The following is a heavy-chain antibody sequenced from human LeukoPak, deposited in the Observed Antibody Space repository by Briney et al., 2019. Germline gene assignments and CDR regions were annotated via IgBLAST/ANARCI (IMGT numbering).Heavy chain of an antibody. CDR2: IYHGGST. V-gene: IGHV4-38-2*02. D-gene: IGHD3-22*01. CDR1: GYSISTLAN. CDR3: AREKALIDHYDFTGYDWEY. Sequence: SETLSLICTVSGYSISTLANWGWIRQSPGKGLEWVVSIYHGGSTYYNPSLRGRVTISMDTSKNQISLKLTSVTAADTAVYYCAREKALIDHYDFTGYDWEYWGQGSLVIVSS. J-gene: IGHJ4*02.